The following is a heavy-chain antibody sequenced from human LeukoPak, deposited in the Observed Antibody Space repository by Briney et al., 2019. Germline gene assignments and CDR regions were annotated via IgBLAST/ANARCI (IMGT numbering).Heavy chain of an antibody. V-gene: IGHV4-4*02. CDR1: GGSISSSNW. CDR2: IYHSGST. Sequence: PSETLSLTCAVSGGSISSSNWWRWVRPPPGKGLEWTGVIYHSGSTNYNPSLKSRVTISVDKSKDQFSLKLSSVTAADTAMYYCARSHDGSGSYYPFDYWGQGTLVTVSS. CDR3: ARSHDGSGSYYPFDY. D-gene: IGHD3-10*01. J-gene: IGHJ4*02.